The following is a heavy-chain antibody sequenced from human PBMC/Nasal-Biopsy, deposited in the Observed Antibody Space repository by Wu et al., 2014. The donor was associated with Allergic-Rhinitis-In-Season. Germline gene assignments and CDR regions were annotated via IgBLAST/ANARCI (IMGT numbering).Heavy chain of an antibody. CDR1: GGSINSDGHY. CDR3: ASFPGGPNLGI. J-gene: IGHJ3*02. Sequence: TLSLTCTVSGGSINSDGHYWGWIRQPPGKGLEWIASIGYVDNSYYNPSFKTRLTISVDTSTNQFSLQLRSVTAADTAVYYCASFPGGPNLGIWGQGTMVTVS. D-gene: IGHD7-27*01. CDR2: IGYVDNS. V-gene: IGHV4-39*01.